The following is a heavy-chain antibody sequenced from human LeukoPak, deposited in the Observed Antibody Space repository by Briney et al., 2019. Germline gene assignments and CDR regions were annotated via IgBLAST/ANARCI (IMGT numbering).Heavy chain of an antibody. V-gene: IGHV4-39*01. CDR3: VRGLWFYGSGKNTYPRVSPGRPSFDY. CDR1: GVSISSSSYY. CDR2: IYYSGST. D-gene: IGHD3-10*01. J-gene: IGHJ4*02. Sequence: SETLSLTCTVSGVSISSSSYYWGWIRQPPGKGLEWIGRIYYSGSTYYNPSLKSRVTISVDTSKNQFSLKLSSVTAADTAVYYCVRGLWFYGSGKNTYPRVSPGRPSFDYWGQGTLVAVSS.